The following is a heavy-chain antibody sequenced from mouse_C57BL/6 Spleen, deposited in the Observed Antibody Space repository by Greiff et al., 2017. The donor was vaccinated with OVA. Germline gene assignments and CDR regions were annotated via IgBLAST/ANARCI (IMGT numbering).Heavy chain of an antibody. D-gene: IGHD2-4*01. CDR3: ARSWITTGYYFDY. J-gene: IGHJ2*01. Sequence: VQLQQPGAELVMPGASVKLSCKASGYTFTSYWMHWVKQRPGQGLEWIGEIDPSDSYTNYNQKFKGKSTLTVDKSSSTAYMQLSSLTLEDSAVYYCARSWITTGYYFDYWGQGTTLTVSS. CDR2: IDPSDSYT. CDR1: GYTFTSYW. V-gene: IGHV1-69*01.